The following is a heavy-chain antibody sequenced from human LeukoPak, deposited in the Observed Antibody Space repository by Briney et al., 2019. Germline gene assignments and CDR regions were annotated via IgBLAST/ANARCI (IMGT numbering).Heavy chain of an antibody. CDR2: ISGSGGST. J-gene: IGHJ4*02. CDR1: GLTFSSHW. Sequence: QTGGSLRLSCAASGLTFSSHWMHWVRQAPGKGLEWVSAISGSGGSTYYADSVKGRFTISRDNSKNTLYLQMNSLRAEDTAVYYCAKAGGGTYHDYVWGSYRPYYFDYWGQGTLVTVSS. CDR3: AKAGGGTYHDYVWGSYRPYYFDY. V-gene: IGHV3-23*01. D-gene: IGHD3-16*02.